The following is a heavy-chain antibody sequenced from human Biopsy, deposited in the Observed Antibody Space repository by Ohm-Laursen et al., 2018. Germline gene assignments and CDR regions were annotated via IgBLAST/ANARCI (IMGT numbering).Heavy chain of an antibody. J-gene: IGHJ4*02. Sequence: ASVKVSCKASGDAFLGYYLHWVRQAPGQGLEWRGSIYPNSGDTDFVQKFQGRVSMTRDTSVSTAYLELSSLRSDDTAIYYCARDLLEWSLPSWGQGTLVTVSS. D-gene: IGHD3-3*01. V-gene: IGHV1-2*02. CDR2: IYPNSGDT. CDR1: GDAFLGYY. CDR3: ARDLLEWSLPS.